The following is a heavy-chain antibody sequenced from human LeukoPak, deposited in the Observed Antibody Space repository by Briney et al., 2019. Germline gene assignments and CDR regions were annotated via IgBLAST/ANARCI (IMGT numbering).Heavy chain of an antibody. Sequence: SETLSLTCTVSGGSISSYYWNWIRQPPGKGLEWIGYICYSGSTNYNPSLKSRVTISVDTSKNQFSLKLSSVTAADTAVYYCARARRAFDIWGQGTMVTVSS. V-gene: IGHV4-59*01. CDR3: ARARRAFDI. CDR2: ICYSGST. J-gene: IGHJ3*02. CDR1: GGSISSYY.